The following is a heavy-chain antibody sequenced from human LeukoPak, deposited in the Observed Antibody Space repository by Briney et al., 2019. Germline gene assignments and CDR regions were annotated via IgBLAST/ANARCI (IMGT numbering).Heavy chain of an antibody. D-gene: IGHD3-22*01. CDR3: ARGRQDVTMIVVVMTAVSYYLDV. CDR2: MNPSGST. J-gene: IGHJ6*03. Sequence: LWEPLSLTCAVYGGSFIGYYWTWIRQTPEKGLEWMGKMNPSGSTNYNPPLKSRVTISVDTSKNQFSLELSSVTAADTAVYYCARGRQDVTMIVVVMTAVSYYLDVWGKGTTVTVS. V-gene: IGHV4-34*01. CDR1: GGSFIGYY.